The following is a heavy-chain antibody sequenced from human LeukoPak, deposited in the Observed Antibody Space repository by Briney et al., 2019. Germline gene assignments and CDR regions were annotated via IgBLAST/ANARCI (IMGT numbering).Heavy chain of an antibody. D-gene: IGHD2-15*01. CDR2: TYYRSKWYN. Sequence: SQTLSFTFAISGDTVSSNSAAWNCIRQSPSRSLEWLGRTYYRSKWYNDYAIAVKSRITINPATSKNQFSLQLNSVAPDDTAVYCCARGGYCSGGSCYSDWFDPWGQGTLVTASA. V-gene: IGHV6-1*01. CDR1: GDTVSSNSAA. CDR3: ARGGYCSGGSCYSDWFDP. J-gene: IGHJ5*02.